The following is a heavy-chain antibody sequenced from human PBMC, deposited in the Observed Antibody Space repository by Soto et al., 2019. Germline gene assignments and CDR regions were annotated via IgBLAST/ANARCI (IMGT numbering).Heavy chain of an antibody. CDR1: GFTFSSYA. CDR3: ALPVLRFLEWSPNHFDY. V-gene: IGHV3-23*01. Sequence: VGSLRLSCAASGFTFSSYAMSWVRQAPGKGLEWVSAISGSGGSTYYADSVKGRFTISRDNSKNTLYLQMNSLRAEDTAVYYCALPVLRFLEWSPNHFDYWGQGTLVTVSS. J-gene: IGHJ4*02. D-gene: IGHD3-3*01. CDR2: ISGSGGST.